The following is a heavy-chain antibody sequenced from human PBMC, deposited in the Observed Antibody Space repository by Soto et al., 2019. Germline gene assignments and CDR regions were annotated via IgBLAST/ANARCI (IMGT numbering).Heavy chain of an antibody. Sequence: SETLSLTCAVYGGSFSGYYWSWIRQPPGKGLEWIGEINHSGSTNYNPSLKSRVTISVDTSKNQFSLKLSSVTAADTAVYYCARDRRRGGRYFDYWGQGTLVTVSS. CDR3: ARDRRRGGRYFDY. CDR1: GGSFSGYY. CDR2: INHSGST. V-gene: IGHV4-34*01. J-gene: IGHJ4*02. D-gene: IGHD3-10*01.